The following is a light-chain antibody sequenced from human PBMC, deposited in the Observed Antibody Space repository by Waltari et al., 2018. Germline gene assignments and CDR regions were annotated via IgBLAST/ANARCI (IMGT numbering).Light chain of an antibody. CDR3: QQYYSSPRT. V-gene: IGKV4-1*01. Sequence: SFHYHSNNQTYLAWYQQKPGQPPKRLIYWASTRQSWVPDRFRGGGSGTDFTLTISSLQAEDVAVYYCQQYYSSPRTFGQGTKVEIK. CDR2: WAS. J-gene: IGKJ1*01. CDR1: SFHYHSNNQTY.